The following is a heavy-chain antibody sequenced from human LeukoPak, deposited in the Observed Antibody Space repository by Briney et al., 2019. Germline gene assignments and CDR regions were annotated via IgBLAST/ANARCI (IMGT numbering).Heavy chain of an antibody. CDR3: AKMKGITMVRGTFDY. J-gene: IGHJ4*02. D-gene: IGHD3-10*01. Sequence: GGSLRLPCAASGFTFSSYAMTWVRQAPGKGLEWVPSISGSGGNTYYADSVKGRFTISRDNSKNTLYLQMSSLRAEDTAVYYCAKMKGITMVRGTFDYWGQGTLVTVSS. V-gene: IGHV3-23*01. CDR2: ISGSGGNT. CDR1: GFTFSSYA.